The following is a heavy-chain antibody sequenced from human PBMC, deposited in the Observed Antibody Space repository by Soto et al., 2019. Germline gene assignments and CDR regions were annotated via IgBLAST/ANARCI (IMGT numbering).Heavy chain of an antibody. CDR3: XXXXXXXXXXXXXXXXCAAEYFQD. CDR1: GFIFSNYA. CDR2: ITGRDDST. Sequence: EVQLLESGGGLVQPGGSLRLSCAASGFIFSNYAMSWVRQDPGKGLEWVASITGRDDSTHYADSVKGRFTISRDNFQNTLYLQMNSLRXXXXXXXXXXXXXXXXXXXXXXXXXCAAEYFQDWGQGALVAVSS. V-gene: IGHV3-23*01. J-gene: IGHJ1*01.